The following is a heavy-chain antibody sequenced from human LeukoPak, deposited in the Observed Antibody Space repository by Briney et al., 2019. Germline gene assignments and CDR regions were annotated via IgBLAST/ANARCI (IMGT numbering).Heavy chain of an antibody. CDR3: ARMKNWGLWDY. CDR2: IKEEVSEK. V-gene: IGHV3-7*01. D-gene: IGHD7-27*01. Sequence: PGGSLRPSCAASGFTFSNYWMSWVRQVPGRGVEWVANIKEEVSEKYYADSVKGRFTISRDNAKNSLYLQMNSLRVEDTALYYCARMKNWGLWDYWGQGTLVTVSS. CDR1: GFTFSNYW. J-gene: IGHJ4*02.